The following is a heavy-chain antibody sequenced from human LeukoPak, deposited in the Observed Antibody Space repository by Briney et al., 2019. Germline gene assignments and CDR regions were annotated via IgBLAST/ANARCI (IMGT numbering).Heavy chain of an antibody. D-gene: IGHD3-10*01. CDR3: AKEEVVRGVTYYYYMDV. J-gene: IGHJ6*03. V-gene: IGHV3-30*02. Sequence: QPGGPLRLSCAASGFTFSSYGMHWVRQAPGKGLEWVAFIRYDGSNKYYADSVKGRFTISRDNSKNTLYLQMNSLRAEDTAVYYCAKEEVVRGVTYYYYMDVWGKGTTVTVSS. CDR2: IRYDGSNK. CDR1: GFTFSSYG.